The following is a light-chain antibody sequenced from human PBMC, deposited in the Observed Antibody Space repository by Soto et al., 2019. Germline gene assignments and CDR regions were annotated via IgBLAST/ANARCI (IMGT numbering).Light chain of an antibody. Sequence: QSALTQPASVSGSPGQSITISCTGTSSDVGGYKYVSWYQHHPGKAPKLIIFEVSNRPSGVSDRFSGSKSGNTASLTISGLQAEDEAYYYCTLFTSVTRYVFGTGTKVTVL. CDR1: SSDVGGYKY. V-gene: IGLV2-14*01. CDR3: TLFTSVTRYV. CDR2: EVS. J-gene: IGLJ1*01.